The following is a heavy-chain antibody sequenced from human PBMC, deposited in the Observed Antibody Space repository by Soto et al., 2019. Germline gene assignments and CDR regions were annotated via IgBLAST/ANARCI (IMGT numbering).Heavy chain of an antibody. CDR2: TYYRSKWYN. D-gene: IGHD7-27*01. V-gene: IGHV6-1*01. CDR1: GDSVSSNSAA. J-gene: IGHJ2*01. Sequence: PSQTLSLTCAISGDSVSSNSAAWNWIRQSPSRGLEWLGRTYYRSKWYNDYAVSVKSRITINPDTSKNQFSLQLNSVTPEDTAVYYCARDERGTGDLLSYWYFDLWGRGTLVTVSS. CDR3: ARDERGTGDLLSYWYFDL.